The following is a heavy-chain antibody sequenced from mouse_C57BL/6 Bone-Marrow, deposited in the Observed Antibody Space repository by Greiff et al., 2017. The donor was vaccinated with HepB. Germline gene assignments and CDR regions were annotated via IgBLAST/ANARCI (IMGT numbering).Heavy chain of an antibody. D-gene: IGHD1-1*01. J-gene: IGHJ1*03. CDR1: GFSLTSYA. CDR3: ARFITTVVAPYWYFDV. Sequence: VKLQESGPGLVAPSQSLSITCTVSGFSLTSYAISWVRQPPGKGLEWLGVIWTGGGTNYNSALKSRLSISKDNSKSQVFLKMNSLQTDDTARYYCARFITTVVAPYWYFDVWGTGTTVTVSS. V-gene: IGHV2-9-1*01. CDR2: IWTGGGT.